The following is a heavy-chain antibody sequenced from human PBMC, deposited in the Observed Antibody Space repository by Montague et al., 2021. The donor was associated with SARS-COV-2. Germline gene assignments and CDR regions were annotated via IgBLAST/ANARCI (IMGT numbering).Heavy chain of an antibody. CDR1: GASISSNNW. CDR3: ARGLAELRYFDWYHYYFDY. Sequence: SETLSLTCAVSGASISSNNWWSWVRRPPGKGLEWIGEINHSGSTNYNPSLKSRVTISVDTSKNQFSLKLSSVTAADTAVYYCARGLAELRYFDWYHYYFDYWGQGTLVTVSS. D-gene: IGHD3-9*01. CDR2: INHSGST. J-gene: IGHJ4*02. V-gene: IGHV4-4*02.